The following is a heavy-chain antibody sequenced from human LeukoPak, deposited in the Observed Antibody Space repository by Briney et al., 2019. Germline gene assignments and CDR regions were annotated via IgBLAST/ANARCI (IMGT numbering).Heavy chain of an antibody. CDR3: EGRATGLPEY. V-gene: IGHV3-74*01. Sequence: GGSLRLSCAASGFTFSRYWMHWVRQAPGKGMGWVSRIDSDGTNRDYADSVKGRFTNSRDNAKNTVYLQMNSLRDEDTAVNYCEGRATGLPEYWGQGSLVTVSS. D-gene: IGHD3-9*01. J-gene: IGHJ4*02. CDR2: IDSDGTNR. CDR1: GFTFSRYW.